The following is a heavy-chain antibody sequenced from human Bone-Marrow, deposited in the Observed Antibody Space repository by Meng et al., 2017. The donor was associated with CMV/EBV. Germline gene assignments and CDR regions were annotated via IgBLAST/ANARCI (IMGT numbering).Heavy chain of an antibody. V-gene: IGHV1-2*02. D-gene: IGHD3-22*01. CDR3: ARDPISGDSSGTDY. CDR2: INPNSGGT. J-gene: IGHJ4*02. CDR1: GYTFIGYY. Sequence: QVQLVQSGDEVKKPGASVKVSYKASGYTFIGYYMHWVRQAPGQGLEWMGWINPNSGGTNYAQKFQGRVTMTRDTSISTAYMELSRLRSDDTAVYYCARDPISGDSSGTDYWGQGTLVTVSS.